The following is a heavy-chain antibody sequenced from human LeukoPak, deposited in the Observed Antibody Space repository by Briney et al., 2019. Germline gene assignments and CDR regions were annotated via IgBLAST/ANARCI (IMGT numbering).Heavy chain of an antibody. D-gene: IGHD2-15*01. J-gene: IGHJ4*02. CDR3: ITGGLAY. CDR2: INSDGSST. V-gene: IGHV3-74*01. CDR1: GFTFSSYA. Sequence: GGSLRLSCAASGFTFSSYAMSWVRQAPGEGLVWVSRINSDGSSTSYADSVKGRFTISRDNAKNTLYLQMNSLRAEDTAVYYCITGGLAYWGQGTLVTVSS.